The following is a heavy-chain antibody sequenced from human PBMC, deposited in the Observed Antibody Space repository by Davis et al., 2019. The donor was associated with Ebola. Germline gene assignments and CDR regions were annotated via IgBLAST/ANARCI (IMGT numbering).Heavy chain of an antibody. V-gene: IGHV1-46*01. CDR1: GYTFTSYY. CDR3: ARVRGYCSGGSCYRWFDP. CDR2: INPSGGST. J-gene: IGHJ5*02. D-gene: IGHD2-15*01. Sequence: AASVKVSCKASGYTFTSYYMHWVRQAPGQGLEWMGIINPSGGSTSYAQKFQGRVTMTTDTSTSTAYMELRSLRSDDTAVYYCARVRGYCSGGSCYRWFDPWGQGTLVTVSS.